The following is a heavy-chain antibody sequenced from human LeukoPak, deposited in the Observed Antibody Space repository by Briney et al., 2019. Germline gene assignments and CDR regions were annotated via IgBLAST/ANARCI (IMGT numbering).Heavy chain of an antibody. D-gene: IGHD1-7*01. J-gene: IGHJ5*02. Sequence: SQTLSLICTVSGGSITSGSFYWSWIRQPAGKGLEWIGRIYTSGSTNYNPSLKSRVIISVDTSKNQFSLKLSSVTAADTAVYYCARDLDWNFSNWFDPWGQGTLVTVSS. CDR3: ARDLDWNFSNWFDP. V-gene: IGHV4-61*02. CDR2: IYTSGST. CDR1: GGSITSGSFY.